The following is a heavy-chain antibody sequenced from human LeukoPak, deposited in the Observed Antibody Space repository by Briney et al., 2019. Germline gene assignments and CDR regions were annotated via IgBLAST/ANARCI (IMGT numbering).Heavy chain of an antibody. J-gene: IGHJ4*02. Sequence: SETLSLTCTVSGGSISSSSYYWGWIRQPPGKGLEWIGSIYYSGSTYYNPSLKSRVTISVDTSKNQFPLKLSSVTAADTAVYYCARDKGIQRAYFDYWGQGTLVTVSS. CDR3: ARDKGIQRAYFDY. CDR1: GGSISSSSYY. CDR2: IYYSGST. D-gene: IGHD6-13*01. V-gene: IGHV4-39*06.